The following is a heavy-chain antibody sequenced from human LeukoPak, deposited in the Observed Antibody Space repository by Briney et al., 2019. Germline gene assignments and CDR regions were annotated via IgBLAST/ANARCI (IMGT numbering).Heavy chain of an antibody. Sequence: GGSLRLFCAASGFTFSSYAMSWVRQATGKGLEWVSAISGSGGSTYYADSVKGRFTISRDNSKNTLYLQMNSLRAEDTAVYYCANDLTYYYDSSGYLDYWGLGTLVTVSS. D-gene: IGHD3-22*01. V-gene: IGHV3-23*01. CDR2: ISGSGGST. CDR1: GFTFSSYA. CDR3: ANDLTYYYDSSGYLDY. J-gene: IGHJ4*02.